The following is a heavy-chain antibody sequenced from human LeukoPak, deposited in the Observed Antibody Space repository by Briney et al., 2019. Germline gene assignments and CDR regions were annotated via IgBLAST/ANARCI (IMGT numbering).Heavy chain of an antibody. J-gene: IGHJ4*02. D-gene: IGHD3-22*01. CDR2: IYYSGST. V-gene: IGHV4-31*03. CDR1: GGSISSGGYY. Sequence: SETLSLTCTVSGGSISSGGYYWSWIRQHPGKGLEWIGYIYYSGSTYYNPSLKSRVTISVDTSKNQFSLKLSSVTAADTAVYYCARFGDSSGYHLDYWGQGTLVTVSS. CDR3: ARFGDSSGYHLDY.